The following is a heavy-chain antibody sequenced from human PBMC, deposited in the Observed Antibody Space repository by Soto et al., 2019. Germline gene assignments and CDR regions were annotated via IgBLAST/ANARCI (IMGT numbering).Heavy chain of an antibody. CDR3: AREGSTIAAAGTAFDI. CDR2: IKQDGSEK. J-gene: IGHJ3*02. D-gene: IGHD6-13*01. V-gene: IGHV3-7*03. CDR1: GFTFSSYW. Sequence: GGSLRLSCAASGFTFSSYWMSWVRQAPGKGLEWVANIKQDGSEKYYVESVKGRFTISRDNAKNSLYLQMNSLRAEDTAVYYCAREGSTIAAAGTAFDIWGQGTMVTVSS.